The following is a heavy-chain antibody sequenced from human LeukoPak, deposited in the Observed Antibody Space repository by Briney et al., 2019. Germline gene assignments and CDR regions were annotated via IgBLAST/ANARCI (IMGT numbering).Heavy chain of an antibody. Sequence: SETLSLTCTVSGGSISSYYWSWIRQPPGKGLEWIGYIYYSGSTNYNPSLKSRVTISVDTSKNQFSLKLSSVTAADTAVYYCATHERDGYNYHGGSYFDYWGQGTLVTVSS. CDR2: IYYSGST. J-gene: IGHJ4*02. CDR3: ATHERDGYNYHGGSYFDY. D-gene: IGHD5-24*01. V-gene: IGHV4-59*12. CDR1: GGSISSYY.